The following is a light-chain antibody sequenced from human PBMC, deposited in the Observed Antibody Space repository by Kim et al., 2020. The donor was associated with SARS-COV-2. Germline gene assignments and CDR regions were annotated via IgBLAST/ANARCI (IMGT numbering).Light chain of an antibody. J-gene: IGKJ1*01. CDR1: QSVSSY. V-gene: IGKV3-11*01. CDR3: QQRSNWPT. Sequence: PGERATLSCRASQSVSSYLAWYQQKPGQAPRLLIYDASNRATGIPARFSGSGSGTDFTLTISSLEPEDFAVYYCQQRSNWPTFGQGTKVDIK. CDR2: DAS.